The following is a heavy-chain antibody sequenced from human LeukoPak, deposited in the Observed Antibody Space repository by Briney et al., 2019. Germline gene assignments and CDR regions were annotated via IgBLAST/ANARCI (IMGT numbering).Heavy chain of an antibody. CDR1: GGTFSSYA. CDR3: ARDLSGDGYNYWFDP. V-gene: IGHV1-69*05. CDR2: IIPNSGTA. J-gene: IGHJ5*02. Sequence: ASVKVSCKASGGTFSSYAISWVRQAPGQGLEWMGGIIPNSGTANYVQKFQGRVTITTDESTSTAYMELSSLRSEDTAVDYCARDLSGDGYNYWFDPWGQGTLVTVSS. D-gene: IGHD5-24*01.